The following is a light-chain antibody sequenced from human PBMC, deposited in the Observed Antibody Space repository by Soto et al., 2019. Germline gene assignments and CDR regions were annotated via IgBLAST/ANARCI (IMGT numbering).Light chain of an antibody. CDR1: QSISSN. CDR2: GAS. CDR3: QQYNNWSPYT. Sequence: EIVMTQSPATLYVSPGDRATVSCRASQSISSNLAWYQHKPGQAPRLLIYGASTRATGIPDRFSGSGSGAEFTLTISSLQSADFAVYYCQQYNNWSPYTFGQGTKLEIK. J-gene: IGKJ2*01. V-gene: IGKV3-15*01.